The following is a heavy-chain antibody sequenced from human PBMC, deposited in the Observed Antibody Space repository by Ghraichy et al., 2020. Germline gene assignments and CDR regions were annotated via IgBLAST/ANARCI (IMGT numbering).Heavy chain of an antibody. CDR1: GFTFSSYW. D-gene: IGHD6-13*01. J-gene: IGHJ6*02. V-gene: IGHV3-74*01. CDR3: ARDSQYIAAADYYYYYGMDV. CDR2: INSDGSST. Sequence: GESLNISCAASGFTFSSYWMHWVRQAPGKGLVWVSRINSDGSSTSYADSVKGRFTISRDNAKNTLYLQMNSLRAEDTAVYYCARDSQYIAAADYYYYYGMDVWGQGTTVTVSS.